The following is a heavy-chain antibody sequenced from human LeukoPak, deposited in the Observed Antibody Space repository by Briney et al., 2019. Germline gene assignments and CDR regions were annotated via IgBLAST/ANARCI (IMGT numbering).Heavy chain of an antibody. J-gene: IGHJ6*03. V-gene: IGHV3-21*01. CDR1: GFTFSSYN. CDR3: ARDPYSGSYGNYYYYFMDV. Sequence: PGGSLRLSCAASGFTFSSYNMNWVRQPPGKGLEWVSSITSGSSYIYYADSVKGRFTISRDNAKNSLYLQMNSLRAEDTAVYYCARDPYSGSYGNYYYYFMDVWGKGTTVTISS. D-gene: IGHD1-26*01. CDR2: ITSGSSYI.